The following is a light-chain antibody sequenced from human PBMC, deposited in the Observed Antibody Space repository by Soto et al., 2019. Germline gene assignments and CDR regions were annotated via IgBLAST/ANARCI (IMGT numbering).Light chain of an antibody. Sequence: DIVMTQSPDSLAESLGERATINCKSSQSVLYSSNNKNYLAWYQQKPGQSPKLLIYWASNRESGVPDRFSGSGSGTDFTLTISSLQAEDVAVYYCQQYYSTPLTFGGGTKVDIK. CDR3: QQYYSTPLT. J-gene: IGKJ4*01. V-gene: IGKV4-1*01. CDR1: QSVLYSSNNKNY. CDR2: WAS.